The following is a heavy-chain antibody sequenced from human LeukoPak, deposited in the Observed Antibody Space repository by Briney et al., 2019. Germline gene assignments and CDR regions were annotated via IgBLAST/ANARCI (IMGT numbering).Heavy chain of an antibody. CDR3: ARGRKGITIFGVVIKDYGMDV. Sequence: ASVKVSCKVSGYTLTELSMHWVRQAPGKGLEWMGGFDPEDGETIYAQKFQGRVTMTEDTSTDTAYMELSSLRSEDTAVYYCARGRKGITIFGVVIKDYGMDVWGQGTTVTVSS. J-gene: IGHJ6*02. CDR1: GYTLTELS. CDR2: FDPEDGET. D-gene: IGHD3-3*01. V-gene: IGHV1-24*01.